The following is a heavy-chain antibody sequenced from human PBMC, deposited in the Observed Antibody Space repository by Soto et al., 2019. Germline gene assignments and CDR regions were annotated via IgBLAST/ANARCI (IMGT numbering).Heavy chain of an antibody. CDR1: GFAFSVYG. CDR2: ISYDGRDK. D-gene: IGHD3-3*01. V-gene: IGHV3-30*03. J-gene: IGHJ4*02. Sequence: QVQLVESGGGVVQPGRSLRLSCATTGFAFSVYGMHWVRQAPGKGLEWVALISYDGRDKSYADPVKGRFTISRDNSKSTLYLQMNSLRADDTAVYFCARDPASRITMSGVVIIPELDYWGQGTLVTVSS. CDR3: ARDPASRITMSGVVIIPELDY.